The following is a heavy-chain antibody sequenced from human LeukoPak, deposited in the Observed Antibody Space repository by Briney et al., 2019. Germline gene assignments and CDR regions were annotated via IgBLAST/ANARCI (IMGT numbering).Heavy chain of an antibody. Sequence: GGSLRLSCAASGFTFSSYGMHWVRQAPGKGLEWVAVIWYDGSNKYYADSVKGRFTISRDNSKNTLYLQMNSLRAEDTAVYYRATDGDSSSRFDYWGQGTLVTVSS. CDR1: GFTFSSYG. V-gene: IGHV3-33*01. CDR2: IWYDGSNK. CDR3: ATDGDSSSRFDY. D-gene: IGHD6-6*01. J-gene: IGHJ4*02.